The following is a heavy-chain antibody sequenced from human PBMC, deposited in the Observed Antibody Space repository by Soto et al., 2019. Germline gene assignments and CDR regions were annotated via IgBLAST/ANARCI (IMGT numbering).Heavy chain of an antibody. D-gene: IGHD5-12*01. CDR3: ARDRYSRVPYGMDV. CDR2: IWYDGSDK. J-gene: IGHJ6*02. CDR1: GFTFSSYG. Sequence: GGSLRLSCAASGFTFSSYGMHWVRQAPGKGLEWVAVIWYDGSDKYYADSVKGRFTISRDNSKNTLYLQMNSLRAEDTAVYYCARDRYSRVPYGMDVWGQGTTVTVSS. V-gene: IGHV3-33*01.